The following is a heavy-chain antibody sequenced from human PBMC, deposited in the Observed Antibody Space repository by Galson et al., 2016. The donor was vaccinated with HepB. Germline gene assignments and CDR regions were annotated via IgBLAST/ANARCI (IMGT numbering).Heavy chain of an antibody. CDR2: IFHRGRV. D-gene: IGHD5-12*01. J-gene: IGHJ4*02. CDR1: GGSISGSDW. Sequence: SETLSLTCAVSGGSISGSDWWTWVRQPPGQGLEWIGQIFHRGRVNYTPSLASRVTISVDTSNNHFSLRLTSVTAADTALYYCARQYRGGPSDYWGQGTLVIVSS. CDR3: ARQYRGGPSDY. V-gene: IGHV4-4*02.